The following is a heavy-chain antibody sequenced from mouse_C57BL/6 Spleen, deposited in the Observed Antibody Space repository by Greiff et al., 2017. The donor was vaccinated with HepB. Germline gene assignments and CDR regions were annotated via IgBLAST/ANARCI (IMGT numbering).Heavy chain of an antibody. V-gene: IGHV1-69*01. CDR3: ARGHYYGSSPYYFDY. J-gene: IGHJ2*01. CDR2: IDPSDSYT. CDR1: GYTFTSYW. D-gene: IGHD1-1*01. Sequence: QVQLQQPGAELVMPGASVKLSCKASGYTFTSYWMHWVKQRPGQGLEWIGEIDPSDSYTNYNQKFKGKSTLTVDKSSSTAYMQLSSLTSEDSAVYYCARGHYYGSSPYYFDYRGQGTTLTVSS.